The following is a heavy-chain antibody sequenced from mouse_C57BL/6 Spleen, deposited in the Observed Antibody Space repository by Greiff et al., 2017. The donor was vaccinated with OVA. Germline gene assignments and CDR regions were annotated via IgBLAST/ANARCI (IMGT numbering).Heavy chain of an antibody. CDR3: ARSLYDYDGYYYAMDY. J-gene: IGHJ4*01. Sequence: EVQLQQSGPGLAKPSQTLSLTCSVTGYSITSDYWNWIRKFPGNKLEYMGYISYSGSTYYNPSLKSRISITRDTSKNQYYLQLNSVTTDDTATYYCARSLYDYDGYYYAMDYWGQGTSVTVSS. V-gene: IGHV3-8*01. CDR1: GYSITSDY. D-gene: IGHD2-4*01. CDR2: ISYSGST.